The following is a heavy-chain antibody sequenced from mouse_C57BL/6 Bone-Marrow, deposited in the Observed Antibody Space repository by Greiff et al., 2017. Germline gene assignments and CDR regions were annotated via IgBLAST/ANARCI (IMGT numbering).Heavy chain of an antibody. CDR3: ARSSYVGYFDV. CDR1: GYTFTSYW. J-gene: IGHJ1*03. CDR2: IHPNSGST. D-gene: IGHD1-1*01. V-gene: IGHV1-64*01. Sequence: VQLQQPGAELVKPGASVKLSCKASGYTFTSYWMHWVKQRPGQGLEWIGMIHPNSGSTNYNEKFKSKATLTVDKSSSTAYMQLSSLTSEDSAVXYCARSSYVGYFDVWGTGTTVTVSS.